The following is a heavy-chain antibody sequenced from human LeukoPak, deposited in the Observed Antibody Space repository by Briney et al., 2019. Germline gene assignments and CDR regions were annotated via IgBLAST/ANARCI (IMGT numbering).Heavy chain of an antibody. CDR3: ARIRPGLVEPYYFDY. CDR2: IYYSGST. Sequence: GSLGLSCAASGFTFSSYEMNWVRQAPGKGLEWIGNIYYSGSTYYNPSLKSRVTLSIDTSKNQFSLRLSSVTAADTAVYFCARIRPGLVEPYYFDYWGQGTLLTVSS. D-gene: IGHD2-8*02. CDR1: GFTFSSYE. V-gene: IGHV4-59*12. J-gene: IGHJ4*02.